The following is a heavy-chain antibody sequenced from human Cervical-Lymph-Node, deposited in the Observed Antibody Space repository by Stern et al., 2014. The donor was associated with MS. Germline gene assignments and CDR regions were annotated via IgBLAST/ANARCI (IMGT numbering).Heavy chain of an antibody. D-gene: IGHD1-26*01. Sequence: QVQLQESGPGLLKPSQTLSLTCTVSGDSILNGGFYWNWIRQPPGMRLEWIGYITTSGRSSYNPSLKSRIAISLDTSKSQFSLNLRSVSVADTAVYYCARGEGTTYEYYYGLDVWGQGTTVTVSS. CDR2: ITTSGRS. V-gene: IGHV4-31*03. CDR1: GDSILNGGFY. J-gene: IGHJ6*02. CDR3: ARGEGTTYEYYYGLDV.